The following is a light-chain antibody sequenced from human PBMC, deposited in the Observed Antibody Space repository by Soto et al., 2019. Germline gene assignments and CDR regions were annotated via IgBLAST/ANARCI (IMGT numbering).Light chain of an antibody. CDR1: ENVRTF. V-gene: IGKV3-11*01. CDR3: QQHNHWPRWT. J-gene: IGKJ1*01. Sequence: VLTQSPATLSLSPGERATLSCRASENVRTFVDWYQQKPGQAPRLLIYGASNRATDIPARFSGSGSGTDFTLTITNLQPEDFAVYYCQQHNHWPRWTVGQGTRVEI. CDR2: GAS.